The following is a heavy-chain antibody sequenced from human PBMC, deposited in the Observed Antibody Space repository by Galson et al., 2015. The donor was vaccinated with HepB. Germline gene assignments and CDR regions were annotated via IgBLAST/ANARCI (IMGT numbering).Heavy chain of an antibody. D-gene: IGHD3-10*01. J-gene: IGHJ3*02. CDR3: ARVLGPGGAFDI. CDR2: INPNSGGT. Sequence: SVKVSCKASGYTFTGYYMHWVRQAPGQGLEWMGWINPNSGGTNYAQKFQGRVTMTRDTSISTAYMELSRLRSDDTAVYYCARVLGPGGAFDIWGQGTMVTVSS. V-gene: IGHV1-2*02. CDR1: GYTFTGYY.